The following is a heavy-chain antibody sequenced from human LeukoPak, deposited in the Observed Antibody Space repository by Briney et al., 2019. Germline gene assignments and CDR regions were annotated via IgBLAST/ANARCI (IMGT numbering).Heavy chain of an antibody. Sequence: PGRSLRPSRPPSGFTFSVSAIHWVRQTSGKGLELVGRIRIKVNTYATAYGESVKVRFTISRDDSKNAAYLQMNSLKTDDSAVYYCTTGIAGVSAVWGYWGQGTLVTVSS. CDR2: IRIKVNTYAT. CDR1: GFTFSVSA. V-gene: IGHV3-73*01. D-gene: IGHD6-13*01. J-gene: IGHJ4*02. CDR3: TTGIAGVSAVWGY.